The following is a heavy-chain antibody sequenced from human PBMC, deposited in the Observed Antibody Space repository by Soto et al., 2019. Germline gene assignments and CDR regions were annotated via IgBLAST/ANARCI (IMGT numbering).Heavy chain of an antibody. D-gene: IGHD1-7*01. CDR3: TTVPPGTTLGDY. CDR2: IKSKTDGGTT. V-gene: IGHV3-15*07. CDR1: GFTLSNAW. J-gene: IGHJ4*02. Sequence: GGPRRLPCPAFGFTLSNAWRNRVRKTPGKGLEWVGRIKSKTDGGTTDYAAPVKGRFTISRDDSKNTLYLQMNSLKTEDTAVYYCTTVPPGTTLGDYWGQGTLVTVSS.